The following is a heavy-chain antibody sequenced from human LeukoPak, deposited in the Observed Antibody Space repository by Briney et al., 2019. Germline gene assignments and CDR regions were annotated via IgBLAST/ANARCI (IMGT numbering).Heavy chain of an antibody. V-gene: IGHV1-69*05. J-gene: IGHJ4*02. Sequence: SVKVSCKASGDTFSSYAISWVRQAPGQGLEWMGGIIPIFGTANYAQKFQGRVTITTDESTSTAYMELSSLRSEDTAVYYCAITSGSYSDIDYWGQGTLVTVSS. D-gene: IGHD1-26*01. CDR2: IIPIFGTA. CDR3: AITSGSYSDIDY. CDR1: GDTFSSYA.